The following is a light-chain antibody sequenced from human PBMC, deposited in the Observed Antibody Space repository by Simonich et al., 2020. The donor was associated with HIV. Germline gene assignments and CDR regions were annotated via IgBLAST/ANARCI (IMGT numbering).Light chain of an antibody. J-gene: IGKJ4*01. CDR2: KAA. V-gene: IGKV1-5*03. Sequence: DIQMTQSPSTLSASVGDRVTITCRASQSISSWLAWYQQKPGKAPSLLIYKAASLESGVPSRFSGSGSGTEFTLTISSLQPDDFATYYCQQYNGYSLTFGGGTKVEIK. CDR1: QSISSW. CDR3: QQYNGYSLT.